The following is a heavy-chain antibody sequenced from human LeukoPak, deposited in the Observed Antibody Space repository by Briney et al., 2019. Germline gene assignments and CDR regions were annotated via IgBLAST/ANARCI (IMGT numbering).Heavy chain of an antibody. J-gene: IGHJ4*02. CDR1: DDSITMYY. CDR3: ARDRVVVVAATRRRYFDY. CDR2: IYYSGNT. D-gene: IGHD2-15*01. V-gene: IGHV4-59*01. Sequence: PSETLSLTCSVSDDSITMYYWTWIRQPPGKGLEWIGYIYYSGNTNYNPSLKSRVTISVDTSKNQFSLKLSSVTAADTAVYYCARDRVVVVAATRRRYFDYWGQGTLVTVSS.